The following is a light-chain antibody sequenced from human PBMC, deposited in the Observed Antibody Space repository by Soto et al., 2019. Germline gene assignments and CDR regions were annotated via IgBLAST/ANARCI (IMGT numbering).Light chain of an antibody. CDR1: SSDVGGYNY. V-gene: IGLV2-14*01. J-gene: IGLJ1*01. CDR2: DVS. Sequence: QSVLTQPASVSGCPGQSITISCTGTSSDVGGYNYVSWYQQHPGKAPKLMIYDVSNRPSGVSNRFSGSKSGNTASLTISGLQAEDEADYYCSSYTSSILYVFGTGTKVTVL. CDR3: SSYTSSILYV.